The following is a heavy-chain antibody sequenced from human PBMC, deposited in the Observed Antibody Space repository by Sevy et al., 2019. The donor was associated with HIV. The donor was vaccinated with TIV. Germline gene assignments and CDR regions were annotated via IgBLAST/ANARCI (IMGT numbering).Heavy chain of an antibody. V-gene: IGHV4-39*01. Sequence: SETLSLTCSVSGGSLITTNYYWAWLRQSPGKGLEWIASIYYSGSTYYNPSLKARVTVSVDTSRSQFSLILNSVIAADTSVYYCAAHEGVTISEARFDPWGQGTLVTVSS. D-gene: IGHD1-1*01. CDR1: GGSLITTNYY. CDR3: AAHEGVTISEARFDP. CDR2: IYYSGST. J-gene: IGHJ5*02.